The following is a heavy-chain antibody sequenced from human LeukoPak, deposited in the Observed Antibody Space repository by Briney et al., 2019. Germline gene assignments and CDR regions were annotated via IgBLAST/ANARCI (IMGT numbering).Heavy chain of an antibody. D-gene: IGHD6-19*01. CDR1: GFTFSSYA. Sequence: GGSLRLSCAASGFTFSSYAMHWVRQAPGKGLEWVAVISYDGSNKYYADSVKGRFTISRDNSKNTLYLQMNSLRAEDTAVYYCAKDRAYSSGWSTGGGYYFDYWGQGTLVTVSS. V-gene: IGHV3-30-3*01. CDR2: ISYDGSNK. J-gene: IGHJ4*02. CDR3: AKDRAYSSGWSTGGGYYFDY.